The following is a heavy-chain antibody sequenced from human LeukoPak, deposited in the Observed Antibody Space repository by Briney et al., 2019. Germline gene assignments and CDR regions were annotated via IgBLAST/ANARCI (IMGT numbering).Heavy chain of an antibody. V-gene: IGHV1-18*01. CDR1: GYTFTSYG. CDR2: ISADNGNT. J-gene: IGHJ6*03. CDR3: ARGQYSGYDYYYYYYMDV. D-gene: IGHD5-12*01. Sequence: ASVKVSCKSSGYTFTSYGISWVRQSPAQGLEWMGWISADNGNTNYAQKLQGRVTMTTDTSTSTAYMELRSLRSDDTAVYYCARGQYSGYDYYYYYYMDVWGKGTTVTVSS.